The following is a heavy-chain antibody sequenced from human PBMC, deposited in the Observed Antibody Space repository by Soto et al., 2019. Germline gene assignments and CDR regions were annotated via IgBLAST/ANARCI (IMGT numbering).Heavy chain of an antibody. CDR1: GYTFTSYG. D-gene: IGHD6-6*01. CDR3: ARSSGSAYWFDP. J-gene: IGHJ5*02. Sequence: QVQLVQSGAEVKKPGASVKVSCKASGYTFTSYGISWVRQAPGQGLEWMGWISAYNGNTNYAQKLQGRVTMTTDTSTSTAYRELRSLGSDATAVYYCARSSGSAYWFDPCGQGTLVTVSS. CDR2: ISAYNGNT. V-gene: IGHV1-18*01.